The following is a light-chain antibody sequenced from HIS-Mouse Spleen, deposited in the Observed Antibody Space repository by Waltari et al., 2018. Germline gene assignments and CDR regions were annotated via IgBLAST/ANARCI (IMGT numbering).Light chain of an antibody. V-gene: IGLV3-21*03. Sequence: SYVLTQPPSVSVAPGKTARITCGGNNLGRNSVHWSQQKPGQAPVLVVYDDSDRPSGIPERFSGSNSGNTATPTISRVEAGDEADYYCQVWDSSSDHVVFGGGTKLTVL. CDR3: QVWDSSSDHVV. J-gene: IGLJ2*01. CDR2: DDS. CDR1: NLGRNS.